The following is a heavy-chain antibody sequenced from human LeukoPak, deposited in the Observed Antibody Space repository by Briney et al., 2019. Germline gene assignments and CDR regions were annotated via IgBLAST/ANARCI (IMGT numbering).Heavy chain of an antibody. CDR3: VREDNAFNI. CDR1: GFTFSSDF. Sequence: GGSLRLSCVASGFTFSSDFMHWIRQPPGEGLTWVSQISGDETYTNYADSVRGRFTISRDNAKNTLYLQMNSLRDEDTAIYYCVREDNAFNIWGQGTLVTVSS. J-gene: IGHJ3*02. V-gene: IGHV3-74*01. CDR2: ISGDETYT.